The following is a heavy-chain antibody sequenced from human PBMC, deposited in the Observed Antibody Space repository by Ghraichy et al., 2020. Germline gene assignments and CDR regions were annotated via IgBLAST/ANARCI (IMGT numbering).Heavy chain of an antibody. Sequence: SETLSLTCAVYGGSFSGYYWSWIRQPPGKGLEWIGEINHSGSTNYNPSLKSRVTISLDTSKNQFSLKLSSVTAADTAVYYCASWHGSGYYDFWRGRGMDVWGQGTTVTVSS. D-gene: IGHD3-3*01. J-gene: IGHJ6*02. CDR1: GGSFSGYY. V-gene: IGHV4-34*01. CDR3: ASWHGSGYYDFWRGRGMDV. CDR2: INHSGST.